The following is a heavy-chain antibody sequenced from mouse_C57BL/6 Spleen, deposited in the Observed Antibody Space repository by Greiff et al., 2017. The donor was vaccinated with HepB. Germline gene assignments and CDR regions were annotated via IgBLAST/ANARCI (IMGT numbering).Heavy chain of an antibody. CDR3: ANYGGSYGWFAY. Sequence: QVQLQQPGAELVKPGASVKMSCKASGYTFTSYWITWVKQRPGQGLEWIGDIYPGSGSTNYNEKFKSKATLTVDTSSSTAYRQLSSLTSEGAAVYYCANYGGSYGWFAYWGEGTLVTVSA. D-gene: IGHD1-1*01. CDR2: IYPGSGST. V-gene: IGHV1-55*01. J-gene: IGHJ3*01. CDR1: GYTFTSYW.